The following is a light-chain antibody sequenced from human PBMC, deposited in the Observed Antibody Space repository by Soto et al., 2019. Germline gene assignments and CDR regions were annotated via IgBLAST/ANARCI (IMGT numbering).Light chain of an antibody. V-gene: IGKV3-11*01. CDR1: QSVSDY. Sequence: EIALTQSPAALSLSPGERVTLSCRASQSVSDYLAWYQQKPGQAPRLLIYDASNRATDIPDRFSGSGSGTDFTLTISSLEPEDFAVYYCQQRSNWSLTFGQGTRLDLK. J-gene: IGKJ5*01. CDR2: DAS. CDR3: QQRSNWSLT.